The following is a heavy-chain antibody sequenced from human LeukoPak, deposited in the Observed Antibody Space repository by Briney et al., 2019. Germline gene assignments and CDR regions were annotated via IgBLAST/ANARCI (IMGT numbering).Heavy chain of an antibody. CDR2: ISYDGSNK. CDR3: ARDIAAAGAYYFDY. CDR1: GFTFSSYA. D-gene: IGHD6-13*01. V-gene: IGHV3-30-3*01. J-gene: IGHJ4*02. Sequence: GGSLRLSCAASGFTFSSYAMHWVRQAPGKGLEWVAVISYDGSNKYYADSVKGRFTISRDNSKNTLYLQMNSLRAEDTAVYYCARDIAAAGAYYFDYWGQGTLVTVSS.